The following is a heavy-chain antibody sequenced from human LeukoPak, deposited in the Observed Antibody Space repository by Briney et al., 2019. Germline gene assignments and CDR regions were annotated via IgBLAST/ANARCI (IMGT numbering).Heavy chain of an antibody. CDR2: IYSGGST. CDR3: ARGRYCSSTSCSLKNYFDY. J-gene: IGHJ4*02. Sequence: GGSLSLSCAASGFTVSSNYMSWFRKAPGKGLEWDSVIYSGGSTYYADSVKGRFTISRDNSKNTLYLQMNSLRAEDTAVYYCARGRYCSSTSCSLKNYFDYWGQGTLVTVSS. V-gene: IGHV3-53*01. D-gene: IGHD2-2*01. CDR1: GFTVSSNY.